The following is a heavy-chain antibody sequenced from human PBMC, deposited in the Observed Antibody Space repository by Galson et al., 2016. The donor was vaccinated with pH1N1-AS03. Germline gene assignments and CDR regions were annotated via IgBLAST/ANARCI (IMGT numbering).Heavy chain of an antibody. D-gene: IGHD1-26*01. V-gene: IGHV3-30*18. CDR3: AKDPASGEVWDILGALNWFDP. J-gene: IGHJ5*02. CDR2: ISYDGSNK. Sequence: SLRLSCAASGFTFSSYGMHWVRQAPGKGLEWVAVISYDGSNKYYADSVKGRFTISSDNSKNTLYLQMNSLRAEDTAVYYCAKDPASGEVWDILGALNWFDPWGQGTLVTVSS. CDR1: GFTFSSYG.